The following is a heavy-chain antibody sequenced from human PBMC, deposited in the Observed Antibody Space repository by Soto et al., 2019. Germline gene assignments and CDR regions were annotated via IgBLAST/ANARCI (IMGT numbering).Heavy chain of an antibody. J-gene: IGHJ6*01. CDR2: ISRSGNTI. Sequence: PRGSLRVSCAASGFTFRDYYMNWIRQPPGKGLEWVAFISRSGNTINYSDAVKGRFTISRDNADNSLFLQMSALRVEDTAVYFCAREISPPRYNVYSHAVDVWGLGTTVTVSP. V-gene: IGHV3-11*01. CDR3: AREISPPRYNVYSHAVDV. CDR1: GFTFRDYY. D-gene: IGHD3-10*01.